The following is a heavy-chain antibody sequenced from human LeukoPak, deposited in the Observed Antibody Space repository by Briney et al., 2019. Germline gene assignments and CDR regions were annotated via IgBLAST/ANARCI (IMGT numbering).Heavy chain of an antibody. CDR1: GFSLSGYW. CDR3: ARDAHRGMDV. Sequence: GGSLRLSSAASGFSLSGYWMHWVRQAPGRGPGWDSCIKGDVGDTIYANSVKGPFTNSRDNANNMLYLQMNSLRAEDTAVYYCARDAHRGMDVWGQGTTVTVSS. V-gene: IGHV3-74*01. J-gene: IGHJ6*02. CDR2: IKGDVGDT.